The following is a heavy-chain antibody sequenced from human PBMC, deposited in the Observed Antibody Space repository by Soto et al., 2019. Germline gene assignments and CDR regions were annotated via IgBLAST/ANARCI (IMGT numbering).Heavy chain of an antibody. CDR3: VRGPSDHKLRLVEWPYGDY. Sequence: GSLRLSCVASGFIVSSNQMSWVRQAPGKGLEWVSVIYSGHTTYYADSVEGRFTISRDESKNTLYLQMNSLRVEDTAVYYCVRGPSDHKLRLVEWPYGDYWGQGALVTVSS. CDR2: IYSGHTT. J-gene: IGHJ4*02. CDR1: GFIVSSNQ. D-gene: IGHD3-3*01. V-gene: IGHV3-53*01.